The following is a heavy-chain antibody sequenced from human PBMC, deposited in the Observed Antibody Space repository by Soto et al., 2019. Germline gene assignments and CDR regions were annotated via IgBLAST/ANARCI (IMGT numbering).Heavy chain of an antibody. CDR3: ARGMGQPLDY. V-gene: IGHV1-18*01. D-gene: IGHD3-16*01. J-gene: IGHJ4*02. CDR2: ISTYNGNT. Sequence: QVQLVQSGAEVKKPGASVKVSCKASGYTFTSYDISWVRQAPGQGLEWMGWISTYNGNTNYAQRLQGRVTMTTDTSTSTAYMDLRSPSSDDTAAYYRARGMGQPLDYWGQGTLVTVSS. CDR1: GYTFTSYD.